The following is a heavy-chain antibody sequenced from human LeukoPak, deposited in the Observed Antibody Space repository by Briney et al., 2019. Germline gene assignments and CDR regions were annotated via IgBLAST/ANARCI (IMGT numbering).Heavy chain of an antibody. CDR2: IGTAGDT. J-gene: IGHJ3*02. Sequence: GGSLRLSCAASGFTFSSYEMHWVRQATGKGLEWVSAIGTAGDTYYPGSVKGRFTISRENAKNSLYLQMNSLRAGDTAVYYCARDGGPEAFDIWGQGTMVTVSS. V-gene: IGHV3-13*01. CDR1: GFTFSSYE. CDR3: ARDGGPEAFDI. D-gene: IGHD3-16*01.